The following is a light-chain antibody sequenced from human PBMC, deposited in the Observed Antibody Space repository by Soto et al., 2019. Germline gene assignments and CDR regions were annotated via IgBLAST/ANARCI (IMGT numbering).Light chain of an antibody. J-gene: IGKJ1*01. CDR1: QSVSSD. V-gene: IGKV3-15*01. CDR2: GAS. Sequence: EIVMTQSPATLSVSPGERATLSCRASQSVSSDLAWYQQKPGQAPRLFIYGASTRATGIPARFSGSGSGTEFTLTISSLQSEDFAVYYCQQYNKWPWTFGQGTKVEIK. CDR3: QQYNKWPWT.